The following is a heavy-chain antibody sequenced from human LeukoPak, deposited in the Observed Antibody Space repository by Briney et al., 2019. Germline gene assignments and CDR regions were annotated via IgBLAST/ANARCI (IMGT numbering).Heavy chain of an antibody. Sequence: SETLSLTCAVYGGSFSGYYWSWIRQHPGKGLEWIGYIYYSGSTYYSPSLKSRLTISVDTSKNQFSLKLSSVTAADTAVYYCARTTVVAKYFDYWGQGTLVTVSS. CDR2: IYYSGST. CDR1: GGSFSGYY. D-gene: IGHD4-23*01. CDR3: ARTTVVAKYFDY. J-gene: IGHJ4*02. V-gene: IGHV4-31*11.